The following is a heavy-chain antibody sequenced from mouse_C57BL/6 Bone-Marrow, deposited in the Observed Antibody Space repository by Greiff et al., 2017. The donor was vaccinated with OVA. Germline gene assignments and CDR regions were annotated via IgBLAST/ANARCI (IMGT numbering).Heavy chain of an antibody. Sequence: EVKLVESGGGLVQSGRSLRLSCATSGFTFSDFYMEWVRQAPGKGLEWIAASRNKANDYTTEYSASVKGRFIVSRDTSQSILYLQMNALRAEDTAIYYCARDYVFAYWGQGTLVTVSA. CDR2: SRNKANDYTT. J-gene: IGHJ3*01. V-gene: IGHV7-1*01. CDR3: ARDYVFAY. CDR1: GFTFSDFY.